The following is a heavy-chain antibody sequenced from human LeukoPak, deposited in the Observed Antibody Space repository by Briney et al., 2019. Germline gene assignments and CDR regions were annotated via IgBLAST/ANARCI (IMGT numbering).Heavy chain of an antibody. D-gene: IGHD3-22*01. Sequence: ASVKVSCKASGYTFTSYGISWVRQAPGQGLEWMGWISAYNGNTNYAQKLQGRVTMTTDTSTSTAYMELRSLRSDDTAVYYCARDEGSGDSSGYYAFDIWGQGTMVTVSS. V-gene: IGHV1-18*01. CDR3: ARDEGSGDSSGYYAFDI. CDR2: ISAYNGNT. CDR1: GYTFTSYG. J-gene: IGHJ3*02.